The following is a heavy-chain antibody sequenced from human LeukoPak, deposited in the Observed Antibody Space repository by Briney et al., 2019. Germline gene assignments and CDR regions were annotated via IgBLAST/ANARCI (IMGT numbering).Heavy chain of an antibody. CDR2: IYYSGST. J-gene: IGHJ4*02. V-gene: IGHV4-31*03. CDR3: AGIGLALGEFDC. Sequence: SETLSLTCTVSGGSISNGDHYWSWIRQHPGKGLEWIGHIYYSGSTYYNPFLKSRGDISVETSKNQFSLKLSSVTAADPAVYYGAGIGLALGEFDCWGQGTLVTVSS. CDR1: GGSISNGDHY. D-gene: IGHD3-16*01.